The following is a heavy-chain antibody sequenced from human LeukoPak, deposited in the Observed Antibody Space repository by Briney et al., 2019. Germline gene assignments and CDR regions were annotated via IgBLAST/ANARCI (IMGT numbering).Heavy chain of an antibody. CDR3: ARVGITMVRGVMGYYYYGMDV. Sequence: PSETLSLTCTVSGGSISSSSYYWGWIRQPPGKGLEWIGSIYYSGSTYYNPSLKSRVTISVDTSKNQFSLKLGSVTAADTAVYYCARVGITMVRGVMGYYYYGMDVWGQGTTVTVSS. J-gene: IGHJ6*02. D-gene: IGHD3-10*01. V-gene: IGHV4-39*01. CDR2: IYYSGST. CDR1: GGSISSSSYY.